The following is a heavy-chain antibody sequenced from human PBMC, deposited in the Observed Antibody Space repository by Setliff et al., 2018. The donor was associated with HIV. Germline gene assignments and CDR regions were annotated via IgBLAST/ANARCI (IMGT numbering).Heavy chain of an antibody. V-gene: IGHV1-3*01. J-gene: IGHJ3*02. CDR2: INAGNGNT. CDR1: GYTFTSYA. CDR3: AREFISYAFDI. Sequence: ASVKVSCKASGYTFTSYAMHWVRQAPGQRLEWMGWINAGNGNTKYSQKFQGRVTITRDTSASTAYMELSSLRSGDTAVYYCAREFISYAFDIWGQGTMVTVSS.